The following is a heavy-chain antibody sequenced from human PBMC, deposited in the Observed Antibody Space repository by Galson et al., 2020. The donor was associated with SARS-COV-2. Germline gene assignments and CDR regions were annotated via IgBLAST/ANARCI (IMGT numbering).Heavy chain of an antibody. CDR2: ISYDGSNK. CDR3: ASEYSSGWGFDY. CDR1: GFTFSSYA. D-gene: IGHD6-19*01. Sequence: SLKISCAASGFTFSSYAMHWVRQAPGKGLEWVAVISYDGSNKYYADSVKGRFTISRDNSKNTLYLQMNSLRAEDTAVYYCASEYSSGWGFDYWGQGTLVTVSS. J-gene: IGHJ4*02. V-gene: IGHV3-30*04.